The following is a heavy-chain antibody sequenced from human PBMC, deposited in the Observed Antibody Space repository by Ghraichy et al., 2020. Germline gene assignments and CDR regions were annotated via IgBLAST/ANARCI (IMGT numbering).Heavy chain of an antibody. Sequence: SETLSLTCAVSGGSISSSNWWSWVRQPPGKGLEWIGEIYHSGSTNYNPSPKSRVTISVDKSKNQFSLKLSSVTAADTAVYYCARARNVVVVRGANWFDPWGQGTLVTVSS. J-gene: IGHJ5*02. CDR1: GGSISSSNW. CDR3: ARARNVVVVRGANWFDP. CDR2: IYHSGST. D-gene: IGHD2-15*01. V-gene: IGHV4-4*02.